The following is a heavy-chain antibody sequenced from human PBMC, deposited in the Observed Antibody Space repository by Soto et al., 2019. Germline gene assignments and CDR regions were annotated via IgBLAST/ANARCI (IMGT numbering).Heavy chain of an antibody. CDR1: GFTFSNYA. D-gene: IGHD3-10*01. J-gene: IGHJ6*02. Sequence: EVQMLESGGGLVHPGGSLRLSCAASGFTFSNYAMNWVRQAPGKGLEWVSSISGSGRNTYYADSVKGRLTISRDSSKNTLYLQMNSLRVEDTGVYYCAKDLNGSGSFTSYYHYGMDVWGQGPTVTVSS. V-gene: IGHV3-23*01. CDR2: ISGSGRNT. CDR3: AKDLNGSGSFTSYYHYGMDV.